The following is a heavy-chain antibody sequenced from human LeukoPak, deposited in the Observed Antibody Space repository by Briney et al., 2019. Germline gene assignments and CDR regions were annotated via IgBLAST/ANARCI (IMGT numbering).Heavy chain of an antibody. Sequence: SETLSLTCTVSGGSISSYYWSWIRQPPGKGLEWIGYIYYSGSTNYNPSLKSRVTISVDTSKNQFSLKLSSVTDADTAVYYCARGDVAARLANWGQGTLITVSS. CDR1: GGSISSYY. CDR3: ARGDVAARLAN. CDR2: IYYSGST. D-gene: IGHD6-6*01. V-gene: IGHV4-59*12. J-gene: IGHJ4*02.